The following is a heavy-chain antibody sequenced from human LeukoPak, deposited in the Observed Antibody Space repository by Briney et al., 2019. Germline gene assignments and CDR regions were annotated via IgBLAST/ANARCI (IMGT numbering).Heavy chain of an antibody. Sequence: PGGSLRLSCAASGFTFSSYAMSWVRQAPGKGLVWVSHINGDGSDTSYADSVKGRFTISRDNAKNTLYLQMRSLRAEDTAIYYCVSFITVAGMDVWGTGTTVSVSS. CDR3: VSFITVAGMDV. V-gene: IGHV3-74*01. J-gene: IGHJ6*04. CDR1: GFTFSSYA. D-gene: IGHD6-19*01. CDR2: INGDGSDT.